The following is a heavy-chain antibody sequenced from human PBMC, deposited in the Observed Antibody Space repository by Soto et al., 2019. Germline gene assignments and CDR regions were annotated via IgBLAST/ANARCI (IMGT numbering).Heavy chain of an antibody. CDR2: ISDSGATT. CDR1: GFPFGENA. V-gene: IGHV3-23*01. J-gene: IGHJ4*02. CDR3: AKEDTSSGSLDY. Sequence: PGGSLRLSCAASGFPFGENAMSWVRQAPGKGLEWVSGISDSGATTYYADSVRGRFTISRDNSKNTLYLQMKSLRAEDSASYYCAKEDTSSGSLDYWGKGALVTV. D-gene: IGHD6-19*01.